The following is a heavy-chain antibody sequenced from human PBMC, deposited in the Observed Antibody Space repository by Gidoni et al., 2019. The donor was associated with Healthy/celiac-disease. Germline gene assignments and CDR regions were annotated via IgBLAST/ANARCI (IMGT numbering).Heavy chain of an antibody. CDR2: IYTGGST. J-gene: IGHJ4*02. V-gene: IGHV4-4*07. CDR3: ARGFDY. CDR1: GGSISNYY. Sequence: QVQLQESRPGLVKPSETLSLTCSVSGGSISNYYWSCIRQPAGKGLEWIGRIYTGGSTSYNPSLESRVTMSVDTSKNEVSLKLSSVTAADTAMYYCARGFDYWGQGTLVTVSS.